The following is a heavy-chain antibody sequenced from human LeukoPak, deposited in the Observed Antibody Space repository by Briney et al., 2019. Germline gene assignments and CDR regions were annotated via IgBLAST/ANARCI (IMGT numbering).Heavy chain of an antibody. V-gene: IGHV1-2*02. CDR1: GYTFTSYY. CDR3: ARGRSKYCSGGSCYLFDY. J-gene: IGHJ4*02. Sequence: ASVKVSCKASGYTFTSYYMHWVRQAPGQGLKWMGWINPNSGGTNYAQKFQGRVTMTRDTSISTAYMELSRLRSDDTAVYYCARGRSKYCSGGSCYLFDYWGQGTLVTVSS. D-gene: IGHD2-15*01. CDR2: INPNSGGT.